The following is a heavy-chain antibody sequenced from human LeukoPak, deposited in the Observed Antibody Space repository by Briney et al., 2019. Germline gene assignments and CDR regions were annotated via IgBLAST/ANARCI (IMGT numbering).Heavy chain of an antibody. CDR2: IRSKAYGGTT. CDR3: TRFGGSGSFDY. J-gene: IGHJ4*02. CDR1: GFTFGDYA. Sequence: PGGSLRLPCTASGFTFGDYAMSWFRQAPGKGLEWVGFIRSKAYGGTTEYAASVKGRFTISRDDSKSIAYLQMNSLKTEDTAVYYCTRFGGSGSFDYWGQGTLVTVSS. V-gene: IGHV3-49*03. D-gene: IGHD3-10*01.